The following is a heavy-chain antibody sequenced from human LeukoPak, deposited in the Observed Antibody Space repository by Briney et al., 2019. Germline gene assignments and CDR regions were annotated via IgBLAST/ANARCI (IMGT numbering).Heavy chain of an antibody. CDR2: ISAYNGNT. CDR1: GYTFTSYG. Sequence: ASVTVSCKASGYTFTSYGISWVRPAPGQGLEWMGWISAYNGNTNYAQKLQGRVTMTTDTSTSTAYMELRSLRSDDTAVYYCAREMYYDSSGYYSGFDPWGQGTLVTVSS. D-gene: IGHD3-22*01. CDR3: AREMYYDSSGYYSGFDP. V-gene: IGHV1-18*01. J-gene: IGHJ5*02.